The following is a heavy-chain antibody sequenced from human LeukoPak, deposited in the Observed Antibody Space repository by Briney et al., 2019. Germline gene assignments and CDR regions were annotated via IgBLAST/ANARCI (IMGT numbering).Heavy chain of an antibody. Sequence: PGGSLRLSCAASGFTFSRYAMHWVRQAPGKGLEWVAVISYDGSNEYYADSVKGRFTSSRDSSENTLYLQMNSLRVEDTAVYYCARVGYYSSGPFSYFDYWGQGTLVTVSS. CDR1: GFTFSRYA. D-gene: IGHD3-10*01. J-gene: IGHJ4*02. V-gene: IGHV3-30-3*01. CDR2: ISYDGSNE. CDR3: ARVGYYSSGPFSYFDY.